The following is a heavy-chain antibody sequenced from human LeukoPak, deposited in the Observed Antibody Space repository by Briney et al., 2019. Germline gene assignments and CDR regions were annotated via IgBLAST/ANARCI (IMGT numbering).Heavy chain of an antibody. J-gene: IGHJ4*02. CDR2: IITIFGTA. Sequence: SVKVSCQASGGTFSSYAISWVRQAPGKGLEWMGGIITIFGTANYAKKFQGRVTITADESTSTAYMELSSLRSEDTAVYYCARSSRRGIAAAGTLVGWGQGTLVTVSS. V-gene: IGHV1-69*13. D-gene: IGHD6-13*01. CDR1: GGTFSSYA. CDR3: ARSSRRGIAAAGTLVG.